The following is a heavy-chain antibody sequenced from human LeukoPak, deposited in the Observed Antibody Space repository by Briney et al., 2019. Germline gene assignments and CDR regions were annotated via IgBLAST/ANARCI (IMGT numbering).Heavy chain of an antibody. CDR3: ARGSSSSWYVEAYYYGMDV. D-gene: IGHD6-13*01. J-gene: IGHJ6*02. V-gene: IGHV3-33*01. CDR2: IWYDGSNK. Sequence: GGSLRLSCAASGFTFSSYGMHWVRQAPGKGLEWVAVIWYDGSNKYYADSVKGRFTISRDNSKNTLYLQMNSLRAEDTAVYYCARGSSSSWYVEAYYYGMDVWGQGTTVTVSS. CDR1: GFTFSSYG.